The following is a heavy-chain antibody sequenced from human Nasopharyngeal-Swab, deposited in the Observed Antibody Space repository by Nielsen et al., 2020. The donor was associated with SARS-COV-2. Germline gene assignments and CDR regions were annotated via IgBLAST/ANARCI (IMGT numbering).Heavy chain of an antibody. CDR3: ARDQRGSGWYSWSQGLDY. D-gene: IGHD6-19*01. CDR2: IYHSGST. J-gene: IGHJ4*02. V-gene: IGHV4-4*02. Sequence: WIRQPPGKGLEWIGEIYHSGSTNYNPSLKSRVTISVDTSKNQFSLKLSSVTAADTAVYYCARDQRGSGWYSWSQGLDYWGQGTLVTVSS.